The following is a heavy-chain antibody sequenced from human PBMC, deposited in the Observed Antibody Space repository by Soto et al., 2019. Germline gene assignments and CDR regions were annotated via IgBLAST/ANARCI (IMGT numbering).Heavy chain of an antibody. CDR2: INPNGGAT. D-gene: IGHD2-8*01. J-gene: IGHJ5*02. Sequence: QVQLVQSGAEVKKSGAAVKLSCKASGYTFANFYIHWVRQAPGQGPEWVGMINPNGGATNYAERFRGRVSMTRDMSTNTVFMALSGLRSDDTAVFYCARSRQEASFITLYGWFDPWGQGTLVTVSS. V-gene: IGHV1-46*01. CDR3: ARSRQEASFITLYGWFDP. CDR1: GYTFANFY.